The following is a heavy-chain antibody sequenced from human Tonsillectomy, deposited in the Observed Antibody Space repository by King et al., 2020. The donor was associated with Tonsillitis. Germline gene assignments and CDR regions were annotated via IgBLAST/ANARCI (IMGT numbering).Heavy chain of an antibody. D-gene: IGHD5-18*01. V-gene: IGHV3-23*04. CDR1: GFTFSSYA. J-gene: IGHJ1*01. CDR2: ISGSVGST. CDR3: ARMDTAMVKAEYFQH. Sequence: VQLVESGGGLVQPGGSLRLSCAASGFTFSSYAMSWVRQAPGKGLEWVSAISGSVGSTYYADSVKGRFTISRDNSKNTLYLQMNSLRAEDTAVYYCARMDTAMVKAEYFQHWGQGTLVTVSS.